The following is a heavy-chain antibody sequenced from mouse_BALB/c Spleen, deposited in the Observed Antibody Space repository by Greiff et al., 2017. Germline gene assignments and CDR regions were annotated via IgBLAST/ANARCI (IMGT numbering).Heavy chain of an antibody. CDR2: IRLKSDNYAT. CDR1: GFTFSSYW. V-gene: IGHV6-6*02. J-gene: IGHJ3*01. Sequence: EVKLVESGGGLVQPGGSMKLSCVASGFTFSSYWMSWVRQSPEKGLEWVAEIRLKSDNYATHYAESVKGKFTISRDDSKSRLYLQMNSLRAEDTGIYYCTGLGQGTWFAYWGQGTLVTVSA. CDR3: TGLGQGTWFAY. D-gene: IGHD4-1*01.